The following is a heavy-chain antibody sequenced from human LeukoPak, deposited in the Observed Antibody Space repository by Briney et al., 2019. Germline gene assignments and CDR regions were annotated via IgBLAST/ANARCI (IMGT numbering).Heavy chain of an antibody. CDR2: VYYTGTS. V-gene: IGHV4-59*02. CDR1: GDSVSSHY. CDR3: ARYSNHVDYFDS. J-gene: IGHJ4*02. Sequence: PSETLSLTCTVSGDSVSSHYWSWNRQPPGKGLEWIAYVYYTGTSNYNPSLKSRVTISIDTSKNQFSLKLISVTAADTAVYYCARYSNHVDYFDSWGQGTLVTVSS. D-gene: IGHD4-11*01.